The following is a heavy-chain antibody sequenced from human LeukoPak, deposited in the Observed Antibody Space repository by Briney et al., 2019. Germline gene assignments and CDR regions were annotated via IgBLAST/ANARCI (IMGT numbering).Heavy chain of an antibody. CDR2: IFYIGST. V-gene: IGHV4-61*01. D-gene: IGHD3-9*01. CDR3: ARVSDILTGYPFDY. Sequence: SETLSFTCTVSGGSVSSGSYYWSWIRQPPGKGLEWIGYIFYIGSTNYNPSLKSRVTISVDTSKNQFSLKLRSVTAADTAVYYCARVSDILTGYPFDYWGQGTLVTVSS. CDR1: GGSVSSGSYY. J-gene: IGHJ4*02.